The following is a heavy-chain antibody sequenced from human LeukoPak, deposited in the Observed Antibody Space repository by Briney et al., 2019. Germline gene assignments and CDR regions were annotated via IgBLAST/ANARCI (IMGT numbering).Heavy chain of an antibody. CDR1: GGSFSGYY. CDR3: ARRAGAYSHPYDF. D-gene: IGHD4/OR15-4a*01. CDR2: INHSGST. Sequence: SETLSLTCAVYGGSFSGYYWSWIRQPPGKGLEWVGEINHSGSTNYNPSLKSRVTISVDTSKNQFSLKLSSVTAADTAVYYCARRAGAYSHPYDFWGQGTLVTVSS. J-gene: IGHJ4*02. V-gene: IGHV4-34*01.